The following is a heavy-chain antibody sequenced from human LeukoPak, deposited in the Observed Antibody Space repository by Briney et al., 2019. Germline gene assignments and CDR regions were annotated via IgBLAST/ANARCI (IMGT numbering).Heavy chain of an antibody. CDR3: AKKGRFDY. J-gene: IGHJ4*02. CDR1: GFTFSSYG. V-gene: IGHV3-30*18. Sequence: GGSLRLSCAASGFTFSSYGMHWVRQAPGKGLEWVAVISYDGSNKYYADSVKGGFTISRDNSKNTLYLQMNSLRAEDTAVYYCAKKGRFDYWGQGTLVTVSS. CDR2: ISYDGSNK.